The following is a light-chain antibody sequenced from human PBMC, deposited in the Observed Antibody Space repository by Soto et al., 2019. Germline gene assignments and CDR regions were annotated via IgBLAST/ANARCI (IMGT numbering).Light chain of an antibody. CDR1: QNIYYW. CDR2: DAS. J-gene: IGKJ4*01. Sequence: DIQMTQSPSTVSASVGDRVTITCGASQNIYYWLAWYQQKPGKAPKLLMYDASYLEAGVPSRFRGSGSGTEFTLTISGLQPDDFATYYCQQYDSYPLTFGGGTKVDIK. V-gene: IGKV1-5*01. CDR3: QQYDSYPLT.